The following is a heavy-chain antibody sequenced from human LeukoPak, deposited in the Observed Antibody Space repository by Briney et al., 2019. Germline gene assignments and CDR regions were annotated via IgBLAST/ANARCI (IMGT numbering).Heavy chain of an antibody. CDR2: ISYDGSNK. CDR3: AKVGSDTAMDSFDY. V-gene: IGHV3-30*18. J-gene: IGHJ4*02. Sequence: GGSLRLSCAASRFTFSSYGMHWVRQAPGKGLEWVAVISYDGSNKYYADSVKGRFTISRDNSKNTLYLQMNSLRAEDTAVYYCAKVGSDTAMDSFDYWGQGTLVTVSS. D-gene: IGHD5-18*01. CDR1: RFTFSSYG.